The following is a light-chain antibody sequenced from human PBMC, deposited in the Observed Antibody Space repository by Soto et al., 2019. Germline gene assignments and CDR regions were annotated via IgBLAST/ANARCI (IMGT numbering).Light chain of an antibody. Sequence: EIVLTQSPATLSLSPGERATLSCRASQSVSSYLAWYQQKPGQAPRLLIYDASNRATGIPARFSGSGSGTHFTLTSSSLEPEDFAGYYCQQRSNWPLTFGPGTKVDIK. V-gene: IGKV3-11*01. CDR2: DAS. CDR3: QQRSNWPLT. CDR1: QSVSSY. J-gene: IGKJ3*01.